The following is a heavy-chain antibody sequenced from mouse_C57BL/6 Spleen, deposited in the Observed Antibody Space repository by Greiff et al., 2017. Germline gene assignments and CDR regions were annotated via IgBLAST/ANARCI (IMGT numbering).Heavy chain of an antibody. J-gene: IGHJ3*01. CDR1: GFNIKDDY. CDR3: TTWRIGAY. Sequence: EVQLQQSGAELVRPGASVKLSCTASGFNIKDDYMHWVKQRPEQGLEWIGWIDPENGDTEYASKFQGKATITADTSSNTAYLQLSSLTSEDTAVYYCTTWRIGAYWGQGTLVTVSA. V-gene: IGHV14-4*01. CDR2: IDPENGDT.